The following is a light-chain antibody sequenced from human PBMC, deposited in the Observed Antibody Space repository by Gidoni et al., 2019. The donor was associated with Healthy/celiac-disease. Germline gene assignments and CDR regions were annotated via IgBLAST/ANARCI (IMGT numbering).Light chain of an antibody. CDR1: QDISNY. J-gene: IGKJ4*01. Sequence: DIQMTQSPSSLSASVGDRVTITCQASQDISNYLNWYQQKPGKAPKLLIYDASNLETGVPSRFSGSGSGTDVTCTISSLQPEDIATYYCQQYDNLLLTFGGGTKVEIK. CDR2: DAS. V-gene: IGKV1-33*01. CDR3: QQYDNLLLT.